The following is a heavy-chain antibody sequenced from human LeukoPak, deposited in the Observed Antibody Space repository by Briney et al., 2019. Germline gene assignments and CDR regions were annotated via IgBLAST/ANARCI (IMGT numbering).Heavy chain of an antibody. CDR3: ARALQPYYYGSGSYLDY. J-gene: IGHJ4*02. D-gene: IGHD3-10*01. Sequence: SETLSLTCAVSGGSISSGGYSWSWIRQPPGKGLEWIGYIYHSGSTYYNPSLKSRVTISVDRSKNQLSLKLSSVTAADTAVYYCARALQPYYYGSGSYLDYWGQGTLVTVSS. V-gene: IGHV4-30-2*01. CDR2: IYHSGST. CDR1: GGSISSGGYS.